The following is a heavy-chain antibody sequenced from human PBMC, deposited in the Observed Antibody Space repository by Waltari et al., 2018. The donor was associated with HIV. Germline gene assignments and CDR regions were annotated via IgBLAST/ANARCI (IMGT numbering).Heavy chain of an antibody. D-gene: IGHD3-3*01. J-gene: IGHJ4*02. CDR3: VRDNHDFWSGHYFDS. V-gene: IGHV3-11*01. CDR2: ISSSGGTT. CDR1: GFTFSEYY. Sequence: QVQLVESGGGLVKPGGSLTLSCAASGFTFSEYYMSWIRQAPGKGREWLSYISSSGGTTYYAESVRGRFTISRDSAKHSLFLKMNSLRAEDTAVYYCVRDNHDFWSGHYFDSWGQGTLVTVSS.